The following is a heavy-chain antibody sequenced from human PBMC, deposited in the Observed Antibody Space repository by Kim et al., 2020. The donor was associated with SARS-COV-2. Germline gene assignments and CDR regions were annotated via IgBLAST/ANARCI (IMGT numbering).Heavy chain of an antibody. CDR1: GFTFDDYA. CDR2: ISGDGGST. J-gene: IGHJ6*02. CDR3: AKIEVGSTPYYYYYGMDV. Sequence: GGSLRLSCAASGFTFDDYAMHWVRQAPGKGLEWVSLISGDGGSTYYADSVKGRFTISRDNSKNSLYLQMNSLRTEDTALYYCAKIEVGSTPYYYYYGMDVWGQGSTVTVSS. D-gene: IGHD2-15*01. V-gene: IGHV3-43*02.